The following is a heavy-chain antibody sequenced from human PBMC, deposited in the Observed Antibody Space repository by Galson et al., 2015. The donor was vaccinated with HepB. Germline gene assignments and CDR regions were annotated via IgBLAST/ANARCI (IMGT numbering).Heavy chain of an antibody. V-gene: IGHV4-30-4*01. CDR2: IYYSGST. Sequence: TLSLTCTVSGGSISSGDYYWSWIRQPPGKGLEWIGYIYYSGSTYYNPSLKSRVTMSIDPSKNNFSLKLSSVTAADTAVYYCASGQVGNRLSTWGQGTLVTVSS. CDR1: GGSISSGDYY. D-gene: IGHD2/OR15-2a*01. CDR3: ASGQVGNRLST. J-gene: IGHJ4*02.